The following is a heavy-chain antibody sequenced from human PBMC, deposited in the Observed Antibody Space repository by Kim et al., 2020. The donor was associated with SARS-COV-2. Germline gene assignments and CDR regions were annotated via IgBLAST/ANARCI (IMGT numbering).Heavy chain of an antibody. Sequence: SETLSLTCTVSGGSISSSSYYLGWIRQPPGKGLEWIGSIYYSGSTYYNPSLKSRVTISVDTSKNQFSLKLSSVTAADTAVYYCARHSGSYLNYYYGMDVWGQGTTVTVSS. CDR2: IYYSGST. D-gene: IGHD1-26*01. CDR1: GGSISSSSYY. V-gene: IGHV4-39*01. CDR3: ARHSGSYLNYYYGMDV. J-gene: IGHJ6*02.